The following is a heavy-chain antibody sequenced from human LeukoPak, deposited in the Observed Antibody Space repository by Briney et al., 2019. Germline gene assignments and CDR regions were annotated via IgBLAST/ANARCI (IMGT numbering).Heavy chain of an antibody. CDR3: ARAWSRVDPFDM. V-gene: IGHV3-21*01. J-gene: IGHJ3*02. D-gene: IGHD2-8*02. CDR1: GFTFSTYS. Sequence: GGSLRLSCAASGFTFSTYSMNWVRQTPGKGLEWVSSISSSSTYIYHADSVKGRFTISRDNANNSLYLEMNNLSAEDTAVYYCARAWSRVDPFDMWGQGTMVTVSS. CDR2: ISSSSTYI.